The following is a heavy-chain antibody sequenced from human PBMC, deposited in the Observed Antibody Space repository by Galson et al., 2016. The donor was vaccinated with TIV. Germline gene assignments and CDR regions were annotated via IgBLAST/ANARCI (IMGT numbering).Heavy chain of an antibody. J-gene: IGHJ2*01. V-gene: IGHV1-69*13. CDR3: ARPSDSSWYFDL. CDR2: IIPIFRSP. D-gene: IGHD6-13*01. Sequence: SVKVSCKASGGSFSNYAINWVRQAPGQGLEWMGGIIPIFRSPNYAQRFQGRVTITADESTSTAFVELSSLRSDDTAVYYCARPSDSSWYFDLWGCGTPVIVSS. CDR1: GGSFSNYA.